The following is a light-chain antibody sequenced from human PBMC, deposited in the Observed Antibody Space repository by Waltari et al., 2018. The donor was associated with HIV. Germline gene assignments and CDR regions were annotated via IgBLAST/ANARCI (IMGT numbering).Light chain of an antibody. CDR1: SSDVGSYNR. CDR3: SLYTSSGTGM. V-gene: IGLV2-18*01. Sequence: QSALTQPPSVSGSPGQSVTISCTGTSSDVGSYNRFSWYQKTPGTAPKLNIYEISKRPSGVPGRFYGSKAGNTAPLTISGLQAEDEANYYCSLYTSSGTGMFGGEKELTV. CDR2: EIS. J-gene: IGLJ3*02.